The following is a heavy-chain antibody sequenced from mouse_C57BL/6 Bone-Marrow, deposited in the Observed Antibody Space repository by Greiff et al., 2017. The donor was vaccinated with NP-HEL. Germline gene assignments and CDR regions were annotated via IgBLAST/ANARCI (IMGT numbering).Heavy chain of an antibody. J-gene: IGHJ3*01. CDR2: ISSGGSYT. D-gene: IGHD3-2*01. Sequence: EVQLVESGGDLVKPGGSLKLSCAASGFTFSSYGMSWVRQTRDKRLEWVATISSGGSYTYYPDSVKGRFTISRDNAKNTLYLQMSSLKSEDTAMYYCALDSLGFAYWGQGTLVTVSA. CDR3: ALDSLGFAY. CDR1: GFTFSSYG. V-gene: IGHV5-6*01.